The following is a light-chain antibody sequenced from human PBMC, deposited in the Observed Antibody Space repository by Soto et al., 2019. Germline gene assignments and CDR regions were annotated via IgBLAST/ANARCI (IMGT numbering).Light chain of an antibody. CDR3: QQYGSSPLFT. Sequence: EIVLTQSPGTLSLSPGERATLSCRASQSVSSSYLAWYQQKPGQAPRLLIYGASGRATGIPDRFSGSGSGKDFTLTISSLEPEDFAVYYCQQYGSSPLFTFGPGTKVDIK. CDR1: QSVSSSY. J-gene: IGKJ3*01. CDR2: GAS. V-gene: IGKV3-20*01.